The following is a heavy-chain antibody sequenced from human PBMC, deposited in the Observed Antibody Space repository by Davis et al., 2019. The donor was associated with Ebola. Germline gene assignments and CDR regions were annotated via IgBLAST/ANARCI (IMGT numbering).Heavy chain of an antibody. CDR1: GFTFSSYS. CDR2: IKQDGSEK. J-gene: IGHJ6*02. D-gene: IGHD1-26*01. V-gene: IGHV3-7*03. CDR3: ARAQLRATTFVRTGGMDV. Sequence: GGSLRLSCAASGFTFSSYSMNWVRQAPGKGLEWVANIKQDGSEKYYVDSVKGRFTISRDNAKNSLYLQMSSLRAEDAAIYYCARAQLRATTFVRTGGMDVWGQGTTVTVSS.